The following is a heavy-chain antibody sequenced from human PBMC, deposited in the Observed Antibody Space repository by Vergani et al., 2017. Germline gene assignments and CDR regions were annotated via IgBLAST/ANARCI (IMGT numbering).Heavy chain of an antibody. V-gene: IGHV3-7*01. D-gene: IGHD2-2*01. CDR2: IKQDGREK. J-gene: IGHJ6*03. Sequence: EVQLVESGGGLVQPGGSLRLSCAASGFTFSSYWMSWVRQAPGKGLEWVANIKQDGREKYYVDSVKGRFTISRDNAKKSLFLQMNSLRAEDTAVYYCATRYCSSTSCPGWYYYYMGVWGKGTTVTV. CDR3: ATRYCSSTSCPGWYYYYMGV. CDR1: GFTFSSYW.